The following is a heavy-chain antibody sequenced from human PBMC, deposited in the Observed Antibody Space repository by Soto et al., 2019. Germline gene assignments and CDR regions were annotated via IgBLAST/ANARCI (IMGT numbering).Heavy chain of an antibody. CDR3: ARWGRYYDYYYYYGMDV. J-gene: IGHJ6*02. D-gene: IGHD3-3*01. CDR2: IDPSDSYT. CDR1: GYSFTSYW. V-gene: IGHV5-10-1*03. Sequence: EVQLVQSGAEVKKPGESLRISCKGSGYSFTSYWISWVRQMPGKGLEWMGRIDPSDSYTNYSPSFQGHVTISSDKSISTAYLQWSSLKASDTAMYYCARWGRYYDYYYYYGMDVWGQGTTVTVSS.